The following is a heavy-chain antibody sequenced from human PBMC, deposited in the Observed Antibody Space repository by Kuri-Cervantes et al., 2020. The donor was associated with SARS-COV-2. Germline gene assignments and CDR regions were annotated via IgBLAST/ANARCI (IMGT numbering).Heavy chain of an antibody. D-gene: IGHD3-22*01. CDR1: GGSISSSSYY. CDR2: IYYSGST. J-gene: IGHJ4*02. Sequence: ESLKISCTVSGGSISSSSYYWGWIRQPPGKGLEWIGSIYYSGSTYYNPSLKSRVTISVDTSKNQFSLKLSSVTAADTAVHYCVENDYYDSSGCSHFDYWGQGTLVTVSS. V-gene: IGHV4-39*01. CDR3: VENDYYDSSGCSHFDY.